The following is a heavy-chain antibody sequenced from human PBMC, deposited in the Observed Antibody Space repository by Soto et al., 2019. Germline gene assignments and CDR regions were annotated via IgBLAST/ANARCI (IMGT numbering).Heavy chain of an antibody. Sequence: HPGGSLRLSCAASGFTFSSYAMSWVRQAPGKGLEWVSAISGSGGSTYYADSVKGRFTISRDNSKNTLYLQMNSLRAEDTAVYYCAISLDKTVYAGGFDYWGQGTLVTVSS. CDR3: AISLDKTVYAGGFDY. J-gene: IGHJ4*02. CDR1: GFTFSSYA. D-gene: IGHD2-8*01. V-gene: IGHV3-23*01. CDR2: ISGSGGST.